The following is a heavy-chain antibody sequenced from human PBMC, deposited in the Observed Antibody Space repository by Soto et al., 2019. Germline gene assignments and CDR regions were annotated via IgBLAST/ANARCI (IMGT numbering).Heavy chain of an antibody. Sequence: ASVKVSCKASGYTFTGYYMHWVRQAPGQGLEWMGWINPNSGGTNYAQKFQGRVTMTRDTSISTAYMELSRLRSDDTAVYYCARVQLWSGDAFDIWGQGTMVTVSS. J-gene: IGHJ3*02. D-gene: IGHD5-18*01. CDR2: INPNSGGT. CDR3: ARVQLWSGDAFDI. V-gene: IGHV1-2*02. CDR1: GYTFTGYY.